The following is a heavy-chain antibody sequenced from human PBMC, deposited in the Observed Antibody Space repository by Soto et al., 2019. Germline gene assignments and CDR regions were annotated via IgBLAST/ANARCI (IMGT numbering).Heavy chain of an antibody. J-gene: IGHJ3*02. D-gene: IGHD3-10*01. CDR2: ISGGGAST. Sequence: EVQVLESGGGLAQPGGSLRLSCSASGFPFSSYAMSWVRQAPGKGLEWVSSISGGGASTEYADSVKGRFTISRDTSKNMVYLQMNNRRADDTAVYYCAKDRGYYFGAGSYYDAFAIWGQGTTVTVSS. CDR3: AKDRGYYFGAGSYYDAFAI. CDR1: GFPFSSYA. V-gene: IGHV3-23*01.